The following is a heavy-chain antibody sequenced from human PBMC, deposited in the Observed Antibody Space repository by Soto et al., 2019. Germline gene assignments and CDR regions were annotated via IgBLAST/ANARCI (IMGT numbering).Heavy chain of an antibody. V-gene: IGHV3-33*01. Sequence: QVQLVESGGGVVQPGKSLRLSCAASEFAFSNYVVHWVRQAPGKGLEWVAVIWHDERGTHYADSVKGRFTISKDSSKNALYLQMDSLRVEDTAVYYCARCPIVDRWYFDLWRRGTLVTVSS. J-gene: IGHJ2*01. CDR2: IWHDERGT. D-gene: IGHD2-15*01. CDR3: ARCPIVDRWYFDL. CDR1: EFAFSNYV.